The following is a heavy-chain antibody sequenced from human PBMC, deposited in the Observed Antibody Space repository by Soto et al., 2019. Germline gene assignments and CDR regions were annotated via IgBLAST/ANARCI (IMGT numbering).Heavy chain of an antibody. D-gene: IGHD2-8*01. V-gene: IGHV3-9*03. CDR1: GFTFDDYA. CDR2: ISWNSGSI. J-gene: IGHJ4*02. CDR3: AKGGGYCTNGVCYTLDY. Sequence: EVQLVESGGGLVQPGRSLRLSCAASGFTFDDYAMHWVRQAPGKGLEWVSGISWNSGSIGYADSVKGRFTISRDNAKNSLYLQMNSLRAEDMALYYCAKGGGYCTNGVCYTLDYWGQGTLVTVSS.